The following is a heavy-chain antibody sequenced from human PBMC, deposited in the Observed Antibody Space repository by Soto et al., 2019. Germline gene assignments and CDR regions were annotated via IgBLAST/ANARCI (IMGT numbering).Heavy chain of an antibody. CDR3: ARVQLLTYYYGSGSTGRWFDP. J-gene: IGHJ5*02. V-gene: IGHV4-59*12. D-gene: IGHD3-10*01. CDR2: IYYSGST. CDR1: GGSIISNY. Sequence: SETLSLTCTVSGGSIISNYWSWILQPPGKGLEWIGEIYYSGSTNYNPSLKSRVTISVDKSKNQFSLKLSSVTAADTAVYYCARVQLLTYYYGSGSTGRWFDPWGQGTLVTVSS.